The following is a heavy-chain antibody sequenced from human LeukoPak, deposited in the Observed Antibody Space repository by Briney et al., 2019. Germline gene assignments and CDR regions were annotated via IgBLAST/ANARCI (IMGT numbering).Heavy chain of an antibody. D-gene: IGHD1-26*01. CDR1: GFTFSNYA. J-gene: IGHJ4*02. Sequence: GGSLSLSYAASGFTFSNYAFTWARQAQGKGMEWVSSISDSGGNTYYADSVKGRFTISRDNSKNIVYLQMNSLKAEDTALYYCANWQSGSHFFFDYLGQGALFTVSS. CDR3: ANWQSGSHFFFDY. V-gene: IGHV3-23*01. CDR2: ISDSGGNT.